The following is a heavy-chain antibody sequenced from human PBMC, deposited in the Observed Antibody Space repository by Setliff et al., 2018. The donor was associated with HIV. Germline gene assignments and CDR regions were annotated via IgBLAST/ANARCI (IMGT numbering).Heavy chain of an antibody. J-gene: IGHJ4*02. CDR3: AREATYYYDGSGYYYFDY. CDR1: GASIRTGSYY. Sequence: SETLSLTCTVSGASIRTGSYYWGWIRQSPGKGLEWIGEINHSGSTNYNPSLKSRVIISIDTSKNQFSLKLSSVTAADTAVYYCAREATYYYDGSGYYYFDYWGRGTLVTVSS. CDR2: INHSGST. V-gene: IGHV4-39*07. D-gene: IGHD3-22*01.